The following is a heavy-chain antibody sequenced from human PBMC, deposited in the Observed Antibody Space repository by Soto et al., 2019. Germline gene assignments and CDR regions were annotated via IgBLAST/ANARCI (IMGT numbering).Heavy chain of an antibody. J-gene: IGHJ2*01. D-gene: IGHD2-15*01. CDR1: GFTFSSYS. V-gene: IGHV3-48*02. CDR3: ARIYCSGGSCYSSWNPNPNWYFDL. Sequence: PGGSLRLSCAASGFTFSSYSMNWVRQAPGKGLEWVSYISSSSSTIYYADSVKGRFTISRDNAKNSLYLQMNSLRDEDTALYYCARIYCSGGSCYSSWNPNPNWYFDLWGRGTLVTVSS. CDR2: ISSSSSTI.